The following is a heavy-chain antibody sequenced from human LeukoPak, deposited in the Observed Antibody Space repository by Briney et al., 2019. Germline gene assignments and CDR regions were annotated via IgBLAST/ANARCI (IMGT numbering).Heavy chain of an antibody. CDR3: ARCYASESYGIDY. CDR1: GFTFSSYS. J-gene: IGHJ4*02. D-gene: IGHD3-10*01. CDR2: ISSSSSYI. Sequence: KTGGSLRLSCAASGFTFSSYSMNWVRQAPGKGLEWVSSISSSSSYIYYADSVKGRFTVSRDNAKNSLSLQMNSLGAEDTAVYYCARCYASESYGIDYWGQGTLVTVSS. V-gene: IGHV3-21*01.